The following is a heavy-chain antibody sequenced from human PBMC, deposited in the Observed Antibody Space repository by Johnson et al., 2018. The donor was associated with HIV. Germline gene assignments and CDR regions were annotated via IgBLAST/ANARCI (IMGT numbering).Heavy chain of an antibody. D-gene: IGHD6-19*01. J-gene: IGHJ3*02. CDR3: ARDRPSGWPDAFDI. CDR1: GFTVSSNY. V-gene: IGHV3-66*02. Sequence: VQLVESGGGLVQPGGSLRLSCAASGFTVSSNYMSWVRQAPGKGLEWVSVIYSGGSTYYADSVKGRFTISRDNSKNTLYLQMNSLRPEDTAVYYCARDRPSGWPDAFDIWSQGTMVTVSS. CDR2: IYSGGST.